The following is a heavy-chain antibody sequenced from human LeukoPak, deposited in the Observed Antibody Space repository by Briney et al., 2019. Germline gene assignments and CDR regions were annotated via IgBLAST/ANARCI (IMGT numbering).Heavy chain of an antibody. D-gene: IGHD3-16*01. CDR1: GGTFSSYA. V-gene: IGHV1-69*04. CDR2: IIPILGIA. CDR3: ARASGVMSPKPLDY. J-gene: IGHJ4*02. Sequence: SVKVSCKASGGTFSSYAISWVRQAPGQGLEWMGRIIPILGIANYAQKFQGRVTITADKSTSTAYMELSSLRSEDTAVYYCARASGVMSPKPLDYWGQGTLVTVSS.